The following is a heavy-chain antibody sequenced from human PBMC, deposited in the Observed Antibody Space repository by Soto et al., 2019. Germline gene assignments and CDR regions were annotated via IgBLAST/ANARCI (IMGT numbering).Heavy chain of an antibody. CDR3: ASESGRTRWMDV. CDR1: GGTFSSYV. Sequence: QVQAVQSGAEVKKPGSSVKVSCKASGGTFSSYVISWVRQAPGQGLEWMGRIIPIFGTADYAQKFQGRVTITADESTSTAYMELSSLRSEDTAVYYCASESGRTRWMDVWGQGTTITVSS. J-gene: IGHJ6*02. V-gene: IGHV1-69*18. CDR2: IIPIFGTA. D-gene: IGHD2-8*01.